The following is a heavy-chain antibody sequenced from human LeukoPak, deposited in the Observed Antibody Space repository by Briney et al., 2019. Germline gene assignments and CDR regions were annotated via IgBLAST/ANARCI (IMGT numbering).Heavy chain of an antibody. CDR1: GYTFTTYG. J-gene: IGHJ3*02. V-gene: IGHV1-18*01. Sequence: ASVKVSCKPSGYTFTTYGISWMRQAPGQSLEWMGWISPYNSNTKYAQKLQGRVTMTTDTSTNTGYMEVRRLRSDDTAVYYCAREAPVAAGSDAFDIWGQGTMVTVSS. D-gene: IGHD6-19*01. CDR2: ISPYNSNT. CDR3: AREAPVAAGSDAFDI.